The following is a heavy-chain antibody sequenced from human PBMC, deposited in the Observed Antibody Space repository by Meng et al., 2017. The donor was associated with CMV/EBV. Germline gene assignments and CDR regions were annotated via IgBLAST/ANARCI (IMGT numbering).Heavy chain of an antibody. CDR1: GYTFTSYD. Sequence: ASVKVSCKASGYTFTSYDINWVRQATGQGLEWMGWMNPNSGNTGYAQKFQGRVTITRNTSISTAYMELSSLRSEDTAVYYCVRRGYGGNPLRPPLDYCYYGMDVWGQGTTVTVSS. CDR3: VRRGYGGNPLRPPLDYCYYGMDV. D-gene: IGHD4-23*01. V-gene: IGHV1-8*03. J-gene: IGHJ6*02. CDR2: MNPNSGNT.